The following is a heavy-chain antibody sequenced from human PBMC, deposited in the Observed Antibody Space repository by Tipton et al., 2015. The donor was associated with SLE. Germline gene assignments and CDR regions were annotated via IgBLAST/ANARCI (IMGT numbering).Heavy chain of an antibody. CDR3: AKDTGGETRGGFFDY. D-gene: IGHD3-10*01. V-gene: IGHV3-23*03. CDR1: GFTFSNYA. Sequence: SLRLSCAASGFTFSNYAMSWVRQAPGKGLEWVSVIYSGHSTYYADSVKGRFTISRDNSKNTAYLQMNSLRAEDTAVYYCAKDTGGETRGGFFDYWGQGTLVTVSS. CDR2: IYSGHST. J-gene: IGHJ4*02.